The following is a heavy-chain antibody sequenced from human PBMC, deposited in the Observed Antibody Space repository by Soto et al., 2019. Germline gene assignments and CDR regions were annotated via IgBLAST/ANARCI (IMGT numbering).Heavy chain of an antibody. J-gene: IGHJ6*02. V-gene: IGHV4-61*01. Sequence: QMQLQESGPGLVKPSETLSLTCTVSGGSVSSGSYYWSWIRQPPGKGLACIGYIYSSGSTNSNPSLQRRVPISVHTSKNQFSPKLTSVTAADTAVYYCARMRIAARHNPYYSYGMDVWGPGTTVTVSS. CDR1: GGSVSSGSYY. CDR2: IYSSGST. D-gene: IGHD6-6*01. CDR3: ARMRIAARHNPYYSYGMDV.